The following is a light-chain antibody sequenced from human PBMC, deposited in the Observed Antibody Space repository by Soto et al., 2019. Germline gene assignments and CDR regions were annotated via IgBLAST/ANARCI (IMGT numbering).Light chain of an antibody. CDR2: AAS. V-gene: IGKV1-39*01. J-gene: IGKJ1*01. CDR3: QQSYSTPRT. Sequence: DIQMTQSPSSLSASVGDRVTITCRASQSIATDLNWYQQKPGKAPKLLIYAASSLQSGVPSRFSGSGSGTDFTLTISSLQPEDFATFYCQQSYSTPRTFGKGTKVDIK. CDR1: QSIATD.